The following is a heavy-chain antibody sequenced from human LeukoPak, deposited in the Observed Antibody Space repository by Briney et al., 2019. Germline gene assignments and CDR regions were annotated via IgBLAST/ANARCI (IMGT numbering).Heavy chain of an antibody. Sequence: GGSLRLSCAASGFTFDDYAMHWVRQAPGKGLEWVSLISGDGGSTYYADSVKGRFTISRDNSKNSLYLQMNSLRTEDTALYYCAKDIGQFCSGGSCYDDAFDIWGQRTMVTVSS. CDR3: AKDIGQFCSGGSCYDDAFDI. J-gene: IGHJ3*02. D-gene: IGHD2-15*01. CDR2: ISGDGGST. CDR1: GFTFDDYA. V-gene: IGHV3-43*02.